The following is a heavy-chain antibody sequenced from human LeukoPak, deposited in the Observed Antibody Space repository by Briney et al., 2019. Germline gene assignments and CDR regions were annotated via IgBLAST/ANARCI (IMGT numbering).Heavy chain of an antibody. J-gene: IGHJ4*02. CDR3: AKGGGMITFYLGY. V-gene: IGHV3-23*01. CDR1: GFTFSRYA. Sequence: GGSLRLSCAASGFTFSRYAMSWVRQAPGKGLEWSSGITGSGDSSYYADSVKGRFTISRDNSKNTLHLQMNSLGAEDTARYYCAKGGGMITFYLGYWGQGTLVTVSS. D-gene: IGHD3-16*01. CDR2: ITGSGDSS.